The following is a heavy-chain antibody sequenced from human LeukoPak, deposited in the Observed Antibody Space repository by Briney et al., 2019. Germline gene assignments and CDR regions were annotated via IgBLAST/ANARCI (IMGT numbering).Heavy chain of an antibody. CDR2: INPNNGGT. CDR3: AAIEGTRGSSSSDY. D-gene: IGHD6-6*01. V-gene: IGHV1-2*02. J-gene: IGHJ4*02. Sequence: GASVTVSCKASGFTGYYFHWVRQAPGQGLEWMGWINPNNGGTNYAQKFQGRVTMTRTTSIRTAYMELSSLTSDDTAVYYCAAIEGTRGSSSSDYWGQGTLVTVSS. CDR1: GFTGYY.